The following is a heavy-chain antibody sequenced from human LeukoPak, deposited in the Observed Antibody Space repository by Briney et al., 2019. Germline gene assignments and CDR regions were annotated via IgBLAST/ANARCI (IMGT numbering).Heavy chain of an antibody. V-gene: IGHV4-39*07. CDR1: GGSISSSSYY. CDR3: ASIAAAGKGY. J-gene: IGHJ4*02. Sequence: SETLSLTCTVSGGSISSSSYYWGWIRQPPGKGLEWIGSIYYSGSTYYNPSLKSRVTISVDTSKSQFSLKLSSVTAADTAVYYCASIAAAGKGYWGQGTLVTVSS. CDR2: IYYSGST. D-gene: IGHD6-13*01.